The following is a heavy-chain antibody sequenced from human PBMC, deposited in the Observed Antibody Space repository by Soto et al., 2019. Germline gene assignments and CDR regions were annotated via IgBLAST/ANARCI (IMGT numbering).Heavy chain of an antibody. Sequence: EVQLVESGGGLVQPGGSLRLSCAASGFTFSSYWMHWIRQVPGKGLVWVSRINSEGDSTIYADSVKGRFTISRDNAKNTLYLQMNSLRVEDTAVYYCARDDESSGYNSGYWGQGTLGTGSS. V-gene: IGHV3-74*01. D-gene: IGHD3-22*01. CDR2: INSEGDST. CDR3: ARDDESSGYNSGY. J-gene: IGHJ4*02. CDR1: GFTFSSYW.